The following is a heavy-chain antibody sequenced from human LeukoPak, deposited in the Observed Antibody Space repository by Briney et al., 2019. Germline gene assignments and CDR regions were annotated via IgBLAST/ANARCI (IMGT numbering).Heavy chain of an antibody. D-gene: IGHD3-10*01. CDR3: ARERRYGSGSYYYYYYGMDV. V-gene: IGHV1-46*01. J-gene: IGHJ6*02. CDR2: INPSGGST. Sequence: ASVKVSCKVSGYTFTSYYMHWVRQAPGQGLEWMGIINPSGGSTSYAQKFQGRVTMTRDTSTSTVYMELSSLRSEDTAVDYCARERRYGSGSYYYYYYGMDVWGQGTTVTVSS. CDR1: GYTFTSYY.